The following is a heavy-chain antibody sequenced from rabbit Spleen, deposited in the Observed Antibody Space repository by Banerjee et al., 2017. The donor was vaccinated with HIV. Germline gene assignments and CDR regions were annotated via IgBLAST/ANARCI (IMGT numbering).Heavy chain of an antibody. Sequence: QSLEESGGDLVKPGASLTLTCKASGFTINSNYYMCWVRQAPGKGLEWIACIYVADGGTYYASWAKGRFTISMTSSTTVDLKLTSLTTADTATYFCARAVGFPGTGYDYFNLWGPGTLVTVS. D-gene: IGHD8-1*01. CDR1: GFTINSNYY. J-gene: IGHJ4*01. CDR2: IYVADGGT. CDR3: ARAVGFPGTGYDYFNL. V-gene: IGHV1S40*01.